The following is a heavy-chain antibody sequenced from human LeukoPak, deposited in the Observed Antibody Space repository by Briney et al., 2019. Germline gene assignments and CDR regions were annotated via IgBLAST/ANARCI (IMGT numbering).Heavy chain of an antibody. V-gene: IGHV4-34*01. Sequence: PSGTLTLTCAVYGGSFSDYYWSWIRQPPGKGLEWIGEVEHSGSTNYNPSLKSRITVSVDTSKNQFSLKMSSVTAADTAVYYCARSVRSNLSGDDLNYYYYYGMVVRGERTAVSVSS. CDR3: ARSVRSNLSGDDLNYYYYYGMVV. CDR1: GGSFSDYY. CDR2: VEHSGST. J-gene: IGHJ6*04. D-gene: IGHD2-21*02.